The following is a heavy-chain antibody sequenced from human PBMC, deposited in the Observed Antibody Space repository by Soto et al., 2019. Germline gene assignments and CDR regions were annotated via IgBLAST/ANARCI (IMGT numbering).Heavy chain of an antibody. CDR2: ISGSGGST. D-gene: IGHD3-10*01. CDR1: GFTFSSYA. Sequence: EVQLLESGGGLVQPGGSLRLYCAASGFTFSSYAMSWVRQAPGKGLEWVSAISGSGGSTYYADSAKGRRTISRDNSKNTMYLQMNSLRAEDTAMYYCARAKWFGDLFGDVFDLWGQGTMVTVSS. J-gene: IGHJ3*01. V-gene: IGHV3-23*01. CDR3: ARAKWFGDLFGDVFDL.